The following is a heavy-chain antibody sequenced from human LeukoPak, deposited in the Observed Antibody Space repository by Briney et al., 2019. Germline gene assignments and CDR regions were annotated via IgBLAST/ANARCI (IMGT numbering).Heavy chain of an antibody. D-gene: IGHD2-21*01. Sequence: GGSLRLSCAASGFTFSSYAMHWVRQAPGKGLEWVAVISYDGSNKYYADSVKGRFTISRDNSKNTLYLQMSSLRAEDTAVYYCARVTSVVGFEYWGQGTLVTVSS. CDR2: ISYDGSNK. J-gene: IGHJ4*02. CDR3: ARVTSVVGFEY. CDR1: GFTFSSYA. V-gene: IGHV3-30-3*01.